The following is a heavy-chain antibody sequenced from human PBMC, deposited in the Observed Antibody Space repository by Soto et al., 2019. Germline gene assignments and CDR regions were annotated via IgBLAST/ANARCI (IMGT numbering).Heavy chain of an antibody. CDR3: SKGSMSAHQFLDN. D-gene: IGHD6-6*01. CDR2: ISSDGNDK. Sequence: QVQLVESGGGVVQPGRSLRLSCAASGFTFSNYGMHWVRQATGKGLEWGTTISSDGNDKYYADSVKGRFTISRDNSKNTLDLQMNGLRAEDTAVYYCSKGSMSAHQFLDNWGQGTLVTVSS. J-gene: IGHJ4*02. V-gene: IGHV3-30*18. CDR1: GFTFSNYG.